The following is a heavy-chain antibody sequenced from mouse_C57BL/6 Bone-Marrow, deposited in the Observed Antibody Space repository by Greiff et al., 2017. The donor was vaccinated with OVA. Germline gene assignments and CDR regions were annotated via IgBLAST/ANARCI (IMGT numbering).Heavy chain of an antibody. J-gene: IGHJ2*01. CDR3: ARDRGYYGGYYFDY. D-gene: IGHD1-1*02. CDR2: ISDGGSYT. Sequence: EVMLVESGGGLVKPGGSLKLSCAASGFTFSSYAMSWVRQTPEKRLEWVATISDGGSYTYYPDNVKGRFTISRDNAKNNLYLQMSHLKSEDTAMYYCARDRGYYGGYYFDYWGQGTTLTVSS. V-gene: IGHV5-4*01. CDR1: GFTFSSYA.